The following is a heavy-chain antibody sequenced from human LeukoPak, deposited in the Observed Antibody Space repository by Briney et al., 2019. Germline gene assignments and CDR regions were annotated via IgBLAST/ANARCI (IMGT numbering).Heavy chain of an antibody. V-gene: IGHV1-2*02. D-gene: IGHD3-9*01. CDR2: INPNSGDT. CDR1: GSTFTDHY. Sequence: GASVKVSCKASGSTFTDHYVHRVPQAPGQGLEWMGWINPNSGDTNYAQKFQGRVTMTRDTSISTAYLDLSSLNSDDTAVYYCARDRKELRYVDWLLYYWGQGTLVTVSS. J-gene: IGHJ4*02. CDR3: ARDRKELRYVDWLLYY.